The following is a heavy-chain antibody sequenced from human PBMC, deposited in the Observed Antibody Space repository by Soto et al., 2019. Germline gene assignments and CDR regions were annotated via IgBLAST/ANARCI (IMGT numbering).Heavy chain of an antibody. CDR3: ARDAPPPELRFLEWHNYDYNGMDV. CDR1: VCIFTAYG. J-gene: IGHJ6*02. CDR2: ISCYNGKT. V-gene: IGHV1-18*01. Sequence: ASVKVSCKTSVCIFTAYGISWVRQAPGQGLEWMGWISCYNGKTKYAQKVQGRVTMTTDTSTSTAYMEVRSLRSDDTAIYYCARDAPPPELRFLEWHNYDYNGMDVWGQGTTVTVSS. D-gene: IGHD3-3*01.